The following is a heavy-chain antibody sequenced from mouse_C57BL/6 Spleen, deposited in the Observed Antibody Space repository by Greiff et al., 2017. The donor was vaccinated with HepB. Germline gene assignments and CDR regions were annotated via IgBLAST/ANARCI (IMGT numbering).Heavy chain of an antibody. CDR2: IDPSDSYT. CDR1: GYTFTSYW. Sequence: QVQLQQPGAELVKPGASVKLSCKASGYTFTSYWMQWVKQRPGQGLEWIGEIDPSDSYTNYNQKFKGKATLTVDTSSSTAYMQLSSLTSEDSAVFYCSTRYYGSSEGFDYWGQGTTLTVSS. CDR3: STRYYGSSEGFDY. V-gene: IGHV1-50*01. D-gene: IGHD1-1*01. J-gene: IGHJ2*01.